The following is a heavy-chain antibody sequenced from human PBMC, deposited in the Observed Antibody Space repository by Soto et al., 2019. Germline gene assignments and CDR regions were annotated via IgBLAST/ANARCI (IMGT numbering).Heavy chain of an antibody. V-gene: IGHV4-59*01. J-gene: IGHJ4*02. Sequence: QVQLQESGPGLVKPSETLSLTCTVSGGSISGYFWSWIRQPPGKGLEWIGYISYSGSTNYTSSLKSRVTMSIDTSKNQFSLRLTSVTAADTAVYYCVRDGAATGSVYLDYWGQGTLVTVSS. CDR3: VRDGAATGSVYLDY. CDR2: ISYSGST. CDR1: GGSISGYF. D-gene: IGHD6-13*01.